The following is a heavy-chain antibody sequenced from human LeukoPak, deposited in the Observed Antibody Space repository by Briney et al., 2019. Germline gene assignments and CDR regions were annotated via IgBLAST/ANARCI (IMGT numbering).Heavy chain of an antibody. CDR2: IGSSSCYI. Sequence: GGSLRLPCAASGFTFSTYSINWLPGAPGKGLEWVSSIGSSSCYIYHTDPEKARSTISRQNPKNSLYAQKNRVSAENAAVYYCARVVRLLQYGDYDYWGQGTLVTVSS. J-gene: IGHJ4*02. CDR3: ARVVRLLQYGDYDY. V-gene: IGHV3-21*01. CDR1: GFTFSTYS. D-gene: IGHD4-17*01.